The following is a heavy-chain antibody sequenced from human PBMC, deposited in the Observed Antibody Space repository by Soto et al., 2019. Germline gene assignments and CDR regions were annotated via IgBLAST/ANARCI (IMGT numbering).Heavy chain of an antibody. D-gene: IGHD6-6*01. V-gene: IGHV4-34*01. J-gene: IGHJ4*02. CDR1: GGSFSGYY. CDR3: ARGKIRIAARTGLDY. CDR2: INHSGST. Sequence: PSETLSLTCAVYGGSFSGYYWSWSRQPPGKGLEWIGEINHSGSTNYNPSLKSRVTISVDTSKNQFSLKLSSVTAADTAVYYCARGKIRIAARTGLDYWGQGTLVTVSS.